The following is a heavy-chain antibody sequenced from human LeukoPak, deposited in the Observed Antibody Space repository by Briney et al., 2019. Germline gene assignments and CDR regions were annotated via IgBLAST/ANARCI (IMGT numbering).Heavy chain of an antibody. CDR1: GGSISSSNW. Sequence: SETLSLTCAVTGGSISSSNWWSWVRQPPGKGLEWIGEIYHSGSTNYNPSLKSRVTISVDKSKNQFSLKLSSGTAADTAVYYCARVRGSGSPVPFDYWGQGTLVSVS. V-gene: IGHV4-4*02. CDR3: ARVRGSGSPVPFDY. D-gene: IGHD3-10*01. J-gene: IGHJ4*02. CDR2: IYHSGST.